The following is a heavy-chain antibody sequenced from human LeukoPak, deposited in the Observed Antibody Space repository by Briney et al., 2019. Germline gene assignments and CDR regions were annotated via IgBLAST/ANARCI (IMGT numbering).Heavy chain of an antibody. D-gene: IGHD6-6*01. CDR3: ARAPPPTYSSSSYYYYYYMDV. CDR1: GGSISNYY. V-gene: IGHV4-59*06. J-gene: IGHJ6*03. CDR2: IYYSGST. Sequence: SETLSLTCTVSGGSISNYYWSWIRQPPGKGLEWIGYIYYSGSTYYNPSLKSRVTISVDTSKNQFSLKLSSVTAADTAVYYCARAPPPTYSSSSYYYYYYMDVWGKGTTVTVSS.